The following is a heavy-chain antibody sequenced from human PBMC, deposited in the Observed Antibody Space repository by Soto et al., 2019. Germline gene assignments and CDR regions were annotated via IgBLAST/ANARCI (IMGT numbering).Heavy chain of an antibody. V-gene: IGHV1-69*13. CDR2: IIPIFGTA. CDR3: ATLQGYSSTAWFDP. CDR1: GGTFSSYA. J-gene: IGHJ5*02. Sequence: SVEVSCKXSGGTFSSYAISWVRQAPGQGLEWMGGIIPIFGTANYAQKLQGRVTITADESTSTAYMELSSLRSEDTAVYYCATLQGYSSTAWFDPWGQGTLVTVSS. D-gene: IGHD6-13*01.